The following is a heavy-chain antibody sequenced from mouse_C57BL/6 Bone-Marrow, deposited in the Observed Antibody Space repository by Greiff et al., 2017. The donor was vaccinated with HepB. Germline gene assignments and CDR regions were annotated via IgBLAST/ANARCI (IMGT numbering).Heavy chain of an antibody. CDR3: AREDLYSNYPYYYAMDY. D-gene: IGHD2-5*01. CDR2: IYPRSGNT. J-gene: IGHJ4*01. CDR1: GYTFTSYG. V-gene: IGHV1-81*01. Sequence: VQGVESGAELARPGASVKLSCKASGYTFTSYGISWVKQRTGQGLEWIGEIYPRSGNTYYNEKFKGKATLTADKSSSTAYMELRSLTSEDSAVYFCAREDLYSNYPYYYAMDYWGQGTSVTVSS.